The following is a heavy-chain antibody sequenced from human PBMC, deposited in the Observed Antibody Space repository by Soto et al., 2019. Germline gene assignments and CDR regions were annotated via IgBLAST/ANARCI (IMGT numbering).Heavy chain of an antibody. D-gene: IGHD5-18*01. CDR3: ASGYSYGYALDY. Sequence: SVKVSCKGSCYTFTSYGISWVRQAPGQGLEWMGWISAYNGNTNYAQKLQGRVTVTTDTSTSTAYMELRSLRSDDTAVYYCASGYSYGYALDYWGQGTLVTVYS. CDR2: ISAYNGNT. V-gene: IGHV1-18*01. J-gene: IGHJ4*02. CDR1: CYTFTSYG.